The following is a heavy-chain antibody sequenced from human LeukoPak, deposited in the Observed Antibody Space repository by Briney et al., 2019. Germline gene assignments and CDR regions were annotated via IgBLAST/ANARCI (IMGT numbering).Heavy chain of an antibody. V-gene: IGHV1-2*06. J-gene: IGHJ5*02. CDR2: INPNSGGT. CDR3: ARGHVGLWWSSNWFDP. D-gene: IGHD2-21*01. CDR1: GYTFTGYY. Sequence: GASVKVSCKASGYTFTGYYMHWVRQAPGQGLEWMGRINPNSGGTNYAQKFQGRVTMTRDTSISTAYMELSRLRSDDTAVYYCARGHVGLWWSSNWFDPWGQGTLVTVSS.